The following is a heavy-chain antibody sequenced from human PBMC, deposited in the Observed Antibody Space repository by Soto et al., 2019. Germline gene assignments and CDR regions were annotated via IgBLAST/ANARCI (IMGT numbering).Heavy chain of an antibody. CDR2: VSNTGST. CDR1: GGSISSYY. Sequence: LEILSLTCTVSGGSISSYYWSWIRQPPGKGLEWIGYVSNTGSTNYNPSLKGRVTISVDTSKNQISLKLSSVTAADTAVYYCARGVVVGATRVWFLDYWGQGTLVTVSS. J-gene: IGHJ4*02. CDR3: ARGVVVGATRVWFLDY. D-gene: IGHD2-15*01. V-gene: IGHV4-59*01.